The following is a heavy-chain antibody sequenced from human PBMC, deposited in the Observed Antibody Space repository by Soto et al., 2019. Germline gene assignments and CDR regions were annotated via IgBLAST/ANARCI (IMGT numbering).Heavy chain of an antibody. CDR1: GFIFSSYA. CDR3: ARAGCDGGSCYTLVGLRYGMHV. CDR2: ISYDGNNK. Sequence: QVQLVESGGGVVQPGRSLRLSCAASGFIFSSYAMYWVRQAPGKGLEWVAVISYDGNNKYYADSVKGRFTISRDNSRNTLYLQMNSLRAEDSAVYYCARAGCDGGSCYTLVGLRYGMHVWGQGTTVTVSS. V-gene: IGHV3-30-3*01. J-gene: IGHJ6*02. D-gene: IGHD2-15*01.